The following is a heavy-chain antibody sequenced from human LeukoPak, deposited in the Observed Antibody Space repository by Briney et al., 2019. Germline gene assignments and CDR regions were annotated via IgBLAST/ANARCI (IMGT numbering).Heavy chain of an antibody. D-gene: IGHD1-1*01. CDR3: AAGGAVALGTAEFFQH. Sequence: SVKVSYKASGGTFSSYAISWVRQAPGQGLEWMGGIIPIFGTANYAQKFQGRVTITADKSTSTAYMELSSLRSEDTAVYYCAAGGAVALGTAEFFQHWGQGTLVTVSS. J-gene: IGHJ1*01. CDR2: IIPIFGTA. V-gene: IGHV1-69*06. CDR1: GGTFSSYA.